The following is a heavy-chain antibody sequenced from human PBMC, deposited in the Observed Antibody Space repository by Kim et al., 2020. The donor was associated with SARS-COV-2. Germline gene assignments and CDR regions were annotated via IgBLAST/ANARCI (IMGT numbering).Heavy chain of an antibody. CDR3: AKEYNNPKYGSGSYYNYYYYGMDV. V-gene: IGHV3-33*06. D-gene: IGHD3-10*01. CDR2: IWYDGSNK. J-gene: IGHJ6*02. CDR1: GFTFSSYG. Sequence: GGSLRLSCAASGFTFSSYGMHWVRQAPGKGLEWVAVIWYDGSNKYYEDSVKGRFTISRDNSKNTLYLQMNSLRAEDTAVYYCAKEYNNPKYGSGSYYNYYYYGMDVWGQGTTVTVSS.